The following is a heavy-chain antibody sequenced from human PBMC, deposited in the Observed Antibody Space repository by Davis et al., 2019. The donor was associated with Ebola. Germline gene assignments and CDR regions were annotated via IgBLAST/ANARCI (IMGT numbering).Heavy chain of an antibody. CDR2: INSDGSST. Sequence: PGGSLRLSCAASGFTFSSYRMHWVRQAPGKGLVWVSRINSDGSSTSYADSVKGRFTISRDNSKNTLYLQMNSLRAEDTAVYYCAKDWGMVYAMWRQDVWGQGTTVTVSS. J-gene: IGHJ6*02. CDR3: AKDWGMVYAMWRQDV. D-gene: IGHD2-8*01. CDR1: GFTFSSYR. V-gene: IGHV3-74*01.